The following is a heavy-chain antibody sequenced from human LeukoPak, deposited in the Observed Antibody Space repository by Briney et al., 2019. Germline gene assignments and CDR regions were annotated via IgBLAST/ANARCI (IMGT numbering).Heavy chain of an antibody. Sequence: SETLSLTCTVSGGSISSYYWSWIRQPAGKGLEWIGRIYTSGSTNYNPSLKSRVTISVDTSKNQFSLKLSSVTAADTAVYYCARHRPLPILKWFGELLSRYYFDYWGQGTLVTVSS. CDR1: GGSISSYY. CDR2: IYTSGST. D-gene: IGHD3-10*01. V-gene: IGHV4-4*07. CDR3: ARHRPLPILKWFGELLSRYYFDY. J-gene: IGHJ4*02.